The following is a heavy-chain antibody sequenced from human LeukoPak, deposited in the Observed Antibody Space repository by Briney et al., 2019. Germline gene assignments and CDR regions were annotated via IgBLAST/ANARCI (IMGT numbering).Heavy chain of an antibody. CDR1: GGTFSSYT. D-gene: IGHD2-2*01. V-gene: IGHV1-69*02. CDR3: AQTTPPYCSSTSCYSGNWFDP. Sequence: SVKVSCKASGGTFSSYTISWVRQAPGQGLEWMGRIIPILGIANYAQKFQGRVTITADKSTSTAYMELSSLRSEDTAVYYCAQTTPPYCSSTSCYSGNWFDPWGQGTLVTVSS. J-gene: IGHJ5*02. CDR2: IIPILGIA.